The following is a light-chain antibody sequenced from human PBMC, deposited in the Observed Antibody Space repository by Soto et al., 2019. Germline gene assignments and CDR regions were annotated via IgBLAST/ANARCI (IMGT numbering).Light chain of an antibody. J-gene: IGKJ1*01. CDR2: DSS. Sequence: EIVLTQSPGTLSLSPGERATLSCRASQSVSSNYLAWYQQRPGQAPRLLIYDSSSRATGIPDRFSGSGSGTAFTLTISRLGPEDFAVYYCQQYGSSPRTFGQGTKVEIK. V-gene: IGKV3-20*01. CDR1: QSVSSNY. CDR3: QQYGSSPRT.